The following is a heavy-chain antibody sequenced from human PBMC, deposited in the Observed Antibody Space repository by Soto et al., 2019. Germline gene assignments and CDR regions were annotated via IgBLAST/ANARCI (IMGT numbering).Heavy chain of an antibody. CDR2: INTGNGNT. Sequence: QVQLVQSVAAVKKPGASVKFSCKTSGYHFPSYAVHWSRKAPGQSLEWMGWINTGNGNTQYSQKFQGRIVFTSDSSASTGNMELSSLRSEDTAVHYGVAVDYGDYWGQGTLVTVSS. CDR1: GYHFPSYA. J-gene: IGHJ4*02. V-gene: IGHV1-3*04. CDR3: VAVDYGDY. D-gene: IGHD6-19*01.